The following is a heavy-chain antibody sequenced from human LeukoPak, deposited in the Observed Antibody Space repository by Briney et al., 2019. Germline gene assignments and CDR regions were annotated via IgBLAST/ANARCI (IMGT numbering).Heavy chain of an antibody. CDR3: ARDPSPYSGSYYFDY. CDR1: GFTFSTYN. Sequence: GGSLRLSCAASGFTFSTYNMNWVRQAPGKGLEWVSSISSSNSYIYYADSVKGRFTISRDNSKNTLYLQMNSLRAEDTAVYYCARDPSPYSGSYYFDYWGQGTLVTVSS. V-gene: IGHV3-21*01. D-gene: IGHD1-26*01. CDR2: ISSSNSYI. J-gene: IGHJ4*02.